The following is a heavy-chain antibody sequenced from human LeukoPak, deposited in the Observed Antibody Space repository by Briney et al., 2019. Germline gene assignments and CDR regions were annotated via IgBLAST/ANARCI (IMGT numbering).Heavy chain of an antibody. D-gene: IGHD5-24*01. CDR2: IKQDGSKK. CDR3: TRVGYIDEGIDY. CDR1: GFPFSSYW. Sequence: GGSLRLSCVASGFPFSSYWMTWVRQAPGKGLEWVANIKQDGSKKSYVDSVKGRFTISRDNAKNSLYLQMNSLRVEDTAIYYCTRVGYIDEGIDYWGQGTLVTVSS. J-gene: IGHJ4*02. V-gene: IGHV3-7*04.